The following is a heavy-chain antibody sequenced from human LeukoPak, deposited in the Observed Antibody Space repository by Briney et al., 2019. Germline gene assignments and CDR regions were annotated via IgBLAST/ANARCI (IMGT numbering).Heavy chain of an antibody. CDR1: GFNFDRYT. Sequence: GGSLRLSCATSGFNFDRYTIHWVRQAPGKGLEWVSLAGWAGGTTFYSDSVRGRFTISRGSGRKSVYLQMNSLTTDDTAFYFCAKELDTMFFDYWGQGALVTVSS. D-gene: IGHD3-10*02. V-gene: IGHV3-43*01. CDR2: AGWAGGTT. CDR3: AKELDTMFFDY. J-gene: IGHJ4*02.